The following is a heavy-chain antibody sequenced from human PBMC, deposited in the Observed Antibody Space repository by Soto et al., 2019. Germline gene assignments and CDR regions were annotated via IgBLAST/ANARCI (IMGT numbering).Heavy chain of an antibody. J-gene: IGHJ6*02. CDR3: AKTGSDHVYYGMDV. Sequence: GGSLRIPSADSAFTFPCYVLCWVRQAPGQGLARGWNSRGSGGSTYYADSVKGRFTISSDNSKNKLYLQMNSLRAEDTALYYCAKTGSDHVYYGMDVWCQGTTVTVSS. CDR2: SRGSGGST. CDR1: AFTFPCYV. D-gene: IGHD1-26*01. V-gene: IGHV3-23*01.